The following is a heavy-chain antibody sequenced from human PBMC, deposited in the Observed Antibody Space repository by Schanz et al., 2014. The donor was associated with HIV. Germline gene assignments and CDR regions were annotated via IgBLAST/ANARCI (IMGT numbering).Heavy chain of an antibody. CDR1: GFSFDSFG. CDR3: ARDKSNLGMDS. Sequence: VQLVESGGGVVQPGRSLRLSCVASGFSFDSFGMHWVRQAPGKGLEWVSAISGSGGSTYYADSVKGRFTTSRDNAKNSLYLQMNTLRADDTAVYYCARDKSNLGMDSWGQGTLVTVSS. V-gene: IGHV3-21*02. J-gene: IGHJ5*01. CDR2: ISGSGGST.